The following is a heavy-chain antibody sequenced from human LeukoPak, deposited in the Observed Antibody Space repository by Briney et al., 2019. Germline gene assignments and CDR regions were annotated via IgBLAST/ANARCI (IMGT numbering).Heavy chain of an antibody. CDR1: GFTFSSYA. CDR2: LRNDGSKK. J-gene: IGHJ4*02. Sequence: PGGSLRLSCAASGFTFSSYAMSWVRQAPGKGLEWVAFLRNDGSKKYYADSVKGRFTISRDNSKNTLYLQMNSLRAEDTAVYYCAKANLFGILPIDSWGQGTLVTVSS. V-gene: IGHV3-30*02. D-gene: IGHD3-10*02. CDR3: AKANLFGILPIDS.